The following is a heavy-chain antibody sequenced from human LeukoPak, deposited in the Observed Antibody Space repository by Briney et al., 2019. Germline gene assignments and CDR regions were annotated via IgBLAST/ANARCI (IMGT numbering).Heavy chain of an antibody. CDR1: GVTFNNYA. Sequence: GGSLRLSCAASGVTFNNYAMGWVRQFPGKGLEWVSAISGSGGSTYYADSVKGRFTISRDNSKNTLNLQMNSLRAEDTAVYYCAKEYYYGSGSYYNGISADYWGQGTLVTVSS. CDR3: AKEYYYGSGSYYNGISADY. V-gene: IGHV3-23*01. CDR2: ISGSGGST. D-gene: IGHD3-10*01. J-gene: IGHJ4*02.